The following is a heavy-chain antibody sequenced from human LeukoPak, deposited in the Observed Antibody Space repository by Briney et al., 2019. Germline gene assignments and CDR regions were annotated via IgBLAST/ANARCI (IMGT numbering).Heavy chain of an antibody. CDR2: IYYSGST. V-gene: IGHV4-59*01. Sequence: PAETLSLTCTVSGGSFSSYYLSWVRQPPGKGLEWIGYIYYSGSTNYNPALTRRGTISLDTSNNQFSLKLRSVPAADPAVYYCATLGTTYGMDVWGEGPTVTVSS. J-gene: IGHJ6*01. CDR1: GGSFSSYY. D-gene: IGHD1-14*01. CDR3: ATLGTTYGMDV.